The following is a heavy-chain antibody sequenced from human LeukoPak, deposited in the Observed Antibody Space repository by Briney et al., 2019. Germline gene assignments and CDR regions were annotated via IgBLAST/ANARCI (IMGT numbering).Heavy chain of an antibody. V-gene: IGHV3-23*01. J-gene: IGHJ3*02. CDR2: IGASGSST. CDR1: EFVFSSYA. Sequence: PGGSLRLSCAASEFVFSSYAMNWVRQAPGKGLEWVSCIGASGSSTYYADSVKGRFTISRDNSKTTLYLQMYSLRAEDTAVYYCARGLSSVNDAFDIWGQGTMVTVSS. CDR3: ARGLSSVNDAFDI. D-gene: IGHD3-10*01.